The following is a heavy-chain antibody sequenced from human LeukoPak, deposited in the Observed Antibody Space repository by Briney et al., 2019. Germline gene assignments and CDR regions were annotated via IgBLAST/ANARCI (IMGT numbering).Heavy chain of an antibody. CDR1: GGSFSGYY. D-gene: IGHD3-22*01. CDR2: INHSGST. Sequence: SETLSLTCAVYGGSFSGYYWSWIRQPPGKGLEWIGEINHSGSTNYNLSLKSRVTISVDTSKNQFSLKLSSVTAADTAVYYCARDQDSSGYYGVYWGQGTLVTVSS. J-gene: IGHJ4*02. V-gene: IGHV4-34*01. CDR3: ARDQDSSGYYGVY.